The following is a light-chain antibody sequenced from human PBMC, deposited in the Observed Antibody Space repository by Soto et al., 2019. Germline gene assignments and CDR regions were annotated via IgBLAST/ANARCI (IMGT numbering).Light chain of an antibody. CDR2: DAS. J-gene: IGKJ1*01. CDR1: QSIGLA. V-gene: IGKV3-11*01. Sequence: IVITHSPLSRHVLPGEAAPHSCRSSQSIGLAIAWYQHKPGQAPRLLIFDASQRATGIPARFRGSGSGTDFTLSISSLEPEDFAVYYCQQRTDRPPWTFGKGTKVDIK. CDR3: QQRTDRPPWT.